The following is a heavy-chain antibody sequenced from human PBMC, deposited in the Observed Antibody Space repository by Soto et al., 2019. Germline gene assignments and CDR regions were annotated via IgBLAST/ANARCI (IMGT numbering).Heavy chain of an antibody. CDR2: INPSGGST. Sequence: AALTFPCKAYGYIFTSYYMHWVRPGPGQGLEWMGIINPSGGSTGYAPRFQGRITMTRDTSTSTVYIELSSLGSEDTAVYYCARADAVTVPAAIAVRCYFDRWGQGTLVTVSS. J-gene: IGHJ5*02. CDR3: ARADAVTVPAAIAVRCYFDR. CDR1: GYIFTSYY. D-gene: IGHD2-2*02. V-gene: IGHV1-46*01.